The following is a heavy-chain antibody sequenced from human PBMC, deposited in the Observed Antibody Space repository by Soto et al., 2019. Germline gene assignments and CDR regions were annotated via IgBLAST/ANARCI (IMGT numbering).Heavy chain of an antibody. D-gene: IGHD3-22*01. CDR3: ARIKHYYDSSGYYTPTFDY. V-gene: IGHV1-46*01. CDR2: INPSGDST. Sequence: ASVKVSCKASGYTFTSYYMHWVRQAPGQGLEWMGIINPSGDSTSYAQKFQGRVTMTRDTSTSTVYMELSSLRSEDTAVYYCARIKHYYDSSGYYTPTFDYWGQGTLVTVSS. J-gene: IGHJ4*02. CDR1: GYTFTSYY.